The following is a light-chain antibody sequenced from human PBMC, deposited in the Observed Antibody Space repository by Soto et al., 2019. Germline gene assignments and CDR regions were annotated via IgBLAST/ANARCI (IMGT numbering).Light chain of an antibody. CDR3: QQLNSYPPT. CDR1: QSITTY. Sequence: DIQMTQSPSSLSASVGDRVTITCRASQSITTYLNWYRQKPGKAPKLLIYAASSLQSGVPSRFSGSGSGTDFTLTISSLQPEDFATYYCQQLNSYPPTFGQGTKVDIK. J-gene: IGKJ1*01. CDR2: AAS. V-gene: IGKV1-39*01.